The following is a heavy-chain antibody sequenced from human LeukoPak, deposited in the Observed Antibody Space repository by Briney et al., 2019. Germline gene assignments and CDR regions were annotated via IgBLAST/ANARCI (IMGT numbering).Heavy chain of an antibody. D-gene: IGHD1-26*01. CDR1: GFIFSNYE. Sequence: GSLRLSCAGSGFIFSNYEMNWVRQAPGKGLEWVSYISSTGSDIYNADSVKGRFTISRDNAKNSLYLQMNSLRAEDTAVYYCARDLPTGTYRAYFDNWGQGTLVTVSS. V-gene: IGHV3-48*03. J-gene: IGHJ4*02. CDR3: ARDLPTGTYRAYFDN. CDR2: ISSTGSDI.